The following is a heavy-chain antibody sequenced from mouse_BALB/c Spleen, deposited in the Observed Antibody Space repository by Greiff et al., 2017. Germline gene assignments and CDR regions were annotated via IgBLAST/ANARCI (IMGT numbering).Heavy chain of an antibody. CDR1: GYTFTSYW. CDR3: AREYYRYLFAY. J-gene: IGHJ3*01. D-gene: IGHD2-14*01. V-gene: IGHV1-7*01. Sequence: QVQLQQSGAELAKPGASVKMSCKASGYTFTSYWMHWVKQRPGQGLEWIGYINPSTGYTEYNQKFKDKATLTADKSSSTAYMQLSSLTSEDSAVYYCAREYYRYLFAYWGQGTLVTVSA. CDR2: INPSTGYT.